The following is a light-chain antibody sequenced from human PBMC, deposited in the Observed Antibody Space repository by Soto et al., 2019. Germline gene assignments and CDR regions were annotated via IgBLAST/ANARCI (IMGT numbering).Light chain of an antibody. V-gene: IGLV2-14*01. Sequence: QSALTQTASVSGSPGQSITISCTGTNSDVGYDNYVSWFQQHPGKAPKLMIYEVSRRPSGVSNRFSGSKSANTASLTISGLQAEDEADYYCTSHTASSTWVFGGGTQLTVL. J-gene: IGLJ3*02. CDR2: EVS. CDR1: NSDVGYDNY. CDR3: TSHTASSTWV.